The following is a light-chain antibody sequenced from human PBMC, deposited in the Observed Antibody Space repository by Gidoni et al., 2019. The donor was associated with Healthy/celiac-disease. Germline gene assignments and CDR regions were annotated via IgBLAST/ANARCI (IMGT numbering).Light chain of an antibody. CDR1: QSISSW. CDR2: KAS. Sequence: DIQMTQSPSTLSASVGDSVTITCRASQSISSWLAWYQQKPGKAPKLLIYKASSLESGVPSRFSGSGSGTEFTLTISSLQPDDFATYYCQKYNSYSLTFGGGTKVEIK. CDR3: QKYNSYSLT. J-gene: IGKJ4*01. V-gene: IGKV1-5*03.